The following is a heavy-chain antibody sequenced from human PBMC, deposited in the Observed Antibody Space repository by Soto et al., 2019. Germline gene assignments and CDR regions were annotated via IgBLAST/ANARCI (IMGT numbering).Heavy chain of an antibody. J-gene: IGHJ6*02. CDR1: GFTFSSYG. Sequence: QVQLVESGGGVVQPGRSLRLSCAASGFTFSSYGMHWVRQAPGKGLEWVAVISYDGSNKYYADSVKGRFTISRDNSKNTLYLQMNRLRTEDTAVYYCAKAKQQWPKSYYYYGMDVWGQGTTVTVSS. CDR3: AKAKQQWPKSYYYYGMDV. V-gene: IGHV3-30*18. CDR2: ISYDGSNK. D-gene: IGHD6-19*01.